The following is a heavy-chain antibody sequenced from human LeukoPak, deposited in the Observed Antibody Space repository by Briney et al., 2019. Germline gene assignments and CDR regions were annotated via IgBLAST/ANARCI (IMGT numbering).Heavy chain of an antibody. CDR1: GFTFSSYG. D-gene: IGHD1-26*01. CDR2: IRYDGSNK. J-gene: IGHJ6*03. CDR3: AKGRGWEANYYYYYMDV. V-gene: IGHV3-30*02. Sequence: PGGSLRLSCAASGFTFSSYGMHWVRQAPGKGLEWVAFIRYDGSNKYYTDSVKGRFTISRDNSKNTLYLQMNSLRAEDTAVYYCAKGRGWEANYYYYYMDVWGKGTTVTISS.